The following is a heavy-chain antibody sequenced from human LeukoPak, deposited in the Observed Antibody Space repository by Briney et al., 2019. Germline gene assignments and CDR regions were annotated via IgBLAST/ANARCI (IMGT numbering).Heavy chain of an antibody. Sequence: GGSLRLSCAASGFTFSSYAMSWLRQAPGKGLEWVSAISGSGGSTYYADSVKGRFTIYRDNSKSTLYLQMNSLRAEDTAVYYCAKDGVRGFGDLPNYFDYWGQGTLVTVSS. CDR3: AKDGVRGFGDLPNYFDY. CDR2: ISGSGGST. CDR1: GFTFSSYA. D-gene: IGHD3-10*01. J-gene: IGHJ4*02. V-gene: IGHV3-23*01.